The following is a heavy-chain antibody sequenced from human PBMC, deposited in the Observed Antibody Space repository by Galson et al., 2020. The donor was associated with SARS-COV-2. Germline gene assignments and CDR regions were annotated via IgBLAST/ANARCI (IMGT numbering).Heavy chain of an antibody. CDR3: ARDFLHWFDP. J-gene: IGHJ5*02. CDR2: INWDGSGI. Sequence: GESLKISCAASGFNFNDYTMHWVRLRPGKGLEWVSIINWDGSGIHYGDSVKGRFTISRDNSKNSLYLQMNSLSTEDTAVYYCARDFLHWFDPWGQGTLVTVSS. CDR1: GFNFNDYT. V-gene: IGHV3-43*01.